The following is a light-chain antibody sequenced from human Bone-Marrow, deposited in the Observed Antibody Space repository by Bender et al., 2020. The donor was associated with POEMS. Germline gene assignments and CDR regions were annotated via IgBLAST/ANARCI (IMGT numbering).Light chain of an antibody. J-gene: IGLJ1*01. CDR1: SSDVGGYNY. Sequence: QSALTQPASVSGSLGQSVTISCTGSSSDVGGYNYVSWYQQHPGKAPKLVIFEVTERPSGVPDRFSGSKSGNTASLTVSGLQADDEADYYCSSYAGSRSYVFGTGTKVTVL. CDR2: EVT. CDR3: SSYAGSRSYV. V-gene: IGLV2-8*01.